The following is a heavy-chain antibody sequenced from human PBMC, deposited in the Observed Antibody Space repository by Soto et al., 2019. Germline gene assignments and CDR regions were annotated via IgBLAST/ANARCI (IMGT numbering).Heavy chain of an antibody. CDR3: AREGDIAAAGNDRYYYYYYYMDV. Sequence: QVQLVQSGAEVKKPGSSVKVSCKASGGTFSSYTISWVRQAPGQGLEWMGRIIPILGIANYAQKFQGRVTITEDKSTSTAYMELSSLRSEDTAVYYCAREGDIAAAGNDRYYYYYYYMDVWGKGTTVTVSS. D-gene: IGHD6-13*01. CDR1: GGTFSSYT. CDR2: IIPILGIA. V-gene: IGHV1-69*08. J-gene: IGHJ6*03.